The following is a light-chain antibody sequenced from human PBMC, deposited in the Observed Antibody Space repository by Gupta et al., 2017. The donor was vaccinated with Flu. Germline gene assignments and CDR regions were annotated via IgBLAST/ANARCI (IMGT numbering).Light chain of an antibody. CDR1: SSNIGAHY. J-gene: IGLJ3*02. V-gene: IGLV1-51*01. CDR2: DND. Sequence: QSVLTQPPSVSAAPGQTVTISCSGCSSNIGAHYVSWYQQLPGTAPKLLIYDNDKRYSGMPDRFSGSKSGTSATMDITVLQTGEEADYYCGTWDKNRSVSRVFGGGTKLIVL. CDR3: GTWDKNRSVSRV.